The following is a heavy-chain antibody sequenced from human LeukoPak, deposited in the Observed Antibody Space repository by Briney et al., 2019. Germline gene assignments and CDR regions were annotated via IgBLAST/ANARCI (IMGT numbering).Heavy chain of an antibody. CDR2: ISPSGGST. Sequence: GASVKVSCKASGYTFTSYYMHWVRQAPGQGLEWMGIISPSGGSTSYAQKFQGRVTMTRDTSTSTVYMELSSLRSEDTAVYYCARTPSISSSWYYFDYWGQGTLVTVSS. V-gene: IGHV1-46*01. CDR3: ARTPSISSSWYYFDY. D-gene: IGHD6-13*01. CDR1: GYTFTSYY. J-gene: IGHJ4*02.